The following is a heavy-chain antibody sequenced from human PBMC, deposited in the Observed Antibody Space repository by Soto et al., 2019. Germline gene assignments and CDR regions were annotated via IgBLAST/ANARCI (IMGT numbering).Heavy chain of an antibody. CDR3: ARGGGTILAPLP. CDR2: INPNSGAT. J-gene: IGHJ5*02. D-gene: IGHD3-3*01. CDR1: GYTFTGEF. V-gene: IGHV1-2*02. Sequence: QVQLVQSGAEVKKPGASVKVSCRASGYTFTGEFMHWVRQAPGQGLEWMGWINPNSGATKYAQKFQGRVTLSRDTSIRTAYMELSGLRSDDTAVYYCARGGGTILAPLPWGQGTLVTVSS.